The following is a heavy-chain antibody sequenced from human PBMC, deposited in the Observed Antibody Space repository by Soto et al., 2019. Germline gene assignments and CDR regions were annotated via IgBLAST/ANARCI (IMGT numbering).Heavy chain of an antibody. CDR1: GYTFSTYD. Sequence: ASVKVSCKASGYTFSTYDINWVRQAPGQGLEGMGWMNPNSGDTGYAQKFLGRVTMTRDSSIRTVYMELSSLSSEDTAVYYCARVNYYGSGSYEDFFYYYGLDVWGQGTTVTVSS. J-gene: IGHJ6*02. V-gene: IGHV1-8*01. CDR2: MNPNSGDT. D-gene: IGHD3-10*01. CDR3: ARVNYYGSGSYEDFFYYYGLDV.